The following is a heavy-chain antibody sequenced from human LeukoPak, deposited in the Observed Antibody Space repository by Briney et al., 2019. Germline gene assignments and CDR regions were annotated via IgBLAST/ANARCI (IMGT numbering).Heavy chain of an antibody. D-gene: IGHD2-15*01. CDR1: GFIFSDYY. V-gene: IGHV3-11*04. J-gene: IGHJ5*01. CDR3: VREADYCSGGSCFDS. CDR2: ITISSSTI. Sequence: GGSLRLSCAASGFIFSDYYMGWVRQAPGKGLEWISYITISSSTIYYADSVRGRFTISRDNAKNTLFLQMNSLRAEDTAVYYCVREADYCSGGSCFDSWGQGTLVTVSS.